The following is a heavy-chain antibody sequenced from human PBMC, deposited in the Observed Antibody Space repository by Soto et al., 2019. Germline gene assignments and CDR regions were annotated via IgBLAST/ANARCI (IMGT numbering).Heavy chain of an antibody. Sequence: EVQLLESGGGLVQPGGSLRLSCAASGFTFSSYAMSWVRQAPGKGLEWVSAIRGSGGSTYYADSVKGRFTISRDNSKNTLNLQMNSMRAEDTAVYYCAKEDYYDFWSGLNWFDPGGQGTLVTVSS. V-gene: IGHV3-23*01. CDR1: GFTFSSYA. D-gene: IGHD3-3*01. J-gene: IGHJ5*02. CDR3: AKEDYYDFWSGLNWFDP. CDR2: IRGSGGST.